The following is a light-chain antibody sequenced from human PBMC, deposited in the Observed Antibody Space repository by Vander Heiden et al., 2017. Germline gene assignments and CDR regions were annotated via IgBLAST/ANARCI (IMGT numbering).Light chain of an antibody. CDR2: TDV. J-gene: IGLJ3*02. Sequence: SFVLTQAPSLSVAPGQTARITCGGHNIGSLSVHWFQHKAGQAPLMVVYTDVFRPSGIPERFSGSNSGNMATLSISRVEAEDEADYYCQVWDRTGDQWVFGGGTKLTVL. CDR1: NIGSLS. CDR3: QVWDRTGDQWV. V-gene: IGLV3-21*02.